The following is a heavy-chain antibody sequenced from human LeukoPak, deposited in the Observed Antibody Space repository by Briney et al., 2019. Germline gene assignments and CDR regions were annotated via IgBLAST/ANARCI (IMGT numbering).Heavy chain of an antibody. V-gene: IGHV3-7*03. CDR3: ATQYDYVWGSYPN. J-gene: IGHJ4*02. Sequence: PGGSLRLTCAASGFTFRNYWMSWVRQVPGKGLEWVVNINEGGNEKNYVDSVKGRFTASRDNAQNSLYLQMNSLRVEDTAVYYCATQYDYVWGSYPNWGQGTLVTVSS. CDR1: GFTFRNYW. CDR2: INEGGNEK. D-gene: IGHD3-16*02.